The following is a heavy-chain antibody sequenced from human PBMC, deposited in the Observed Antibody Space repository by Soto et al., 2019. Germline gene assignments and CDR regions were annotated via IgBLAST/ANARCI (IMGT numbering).Heavy chain of an antibody. J-gene: IGHJ5*02. CDR2: ISAYNGNT. D-gene: IGHD1-26*01. CDR1: GYTFTSYG. V-gene: IGHV1-18*01. CDR3: ARATLSGSYYANWFDP. Sequence: QVQLVQSGAEVKKPGASVKVSCMASGYTFTSYGISWVRQAPGQGLEWMGWISAYNGNTNYAQKLQGRVTMTTDTSTSTAYMELRSLRSDDTAVYYCARATLSGSYYANWFDPWGQGTLVTVSS.